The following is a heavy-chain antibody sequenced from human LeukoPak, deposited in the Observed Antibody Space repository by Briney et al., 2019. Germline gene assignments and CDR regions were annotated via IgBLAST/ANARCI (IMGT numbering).Heavy chain of an antibody. D-gene: IGHD2-15*01. CDR2: IYSGGST. V-gene: IGHV3-53*01. J-gene: IGHJ4*02. CDR3: ARGAARSYFDN. CDR1: GFTVSSNY. Sequence: PGGSLRLSCAASGFTVSSNYMSWVRQAPGKGLEWVSVIYSGGSTYFADSVKGRFTISRDNSKNTLHLQMNSLRAEDTAVYYCARGAARSYFDNWGQGTLVTVSS.